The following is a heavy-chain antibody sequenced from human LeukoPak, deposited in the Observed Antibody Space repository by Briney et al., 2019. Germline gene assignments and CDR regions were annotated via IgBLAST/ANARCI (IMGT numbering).Heavy chain of an antibody. V-gene: IGHV1-2*02. Sequence: ASVKVSCKASGYTFTGYYIHWVRQAPGQGLEWMGWINPNSGGTNYAQKFQGRVTVTRDTSISTAYMELSRLRSDDTAVYYCARVPQGSSWPYYFDYWGQGTLVTVSS. CDR2: INPNSGGT. D-gene: IGHD6-13*01. J-gene: IGHJ4*02. CDR3: ARVPQGSSWPYYFDY. CDR1: GYTFTGYY.